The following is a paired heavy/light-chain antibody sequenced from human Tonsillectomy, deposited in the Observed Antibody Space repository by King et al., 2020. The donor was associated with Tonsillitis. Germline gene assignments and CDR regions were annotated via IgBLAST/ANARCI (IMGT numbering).Heavy chain of an antibody. D-gene: IGHD2-21*02. CDR3: ARLTVDPAGDPDYFDY. CDR1: GFTFSHYY. V-gene: IGHV3-11*06. CDR2: ISSSSTYT. J-gene: IGHJ4*02. Sequence: QVQLVESGGGLVKPGGSLRLSCAVSGFTFSHYYMSWIRQAPGKGLEWVSYISSSSTYTNYADSVKGRFTISRDNAKNSLSLQMNSLRAEDTAVYFCARLTVDPAGDPDYFDYWGQGTLVTVSS.
Light chain of an antibody. CDR2: SNN. V-gene: IGLV1-44*01. CDR3: AAYDDSLNGPV. CDR1: SSNIGTNT. Sequence: QSVLTQPPSASGTPGQRVTISCSGSSSNIGTNTVNWYQQLPRTAPKLLIYSNNQRPSGVPDRFSGSKSGTSASLAISGLQSEDEADYYCAAYDDSLNGPVFGGGTKLTVL. J-gene: IGLJ2*01.